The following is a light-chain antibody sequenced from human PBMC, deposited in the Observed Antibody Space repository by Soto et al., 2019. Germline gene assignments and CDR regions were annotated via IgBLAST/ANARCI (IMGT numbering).Light chain of an antibody. CDR3: ATWDDRLNGYV. V-gene: IGLV1-40*01. J-gene: IGLJ1*01. CDR2: GNS. Sequence: QSALTQPPSVSGAPGQRVTISCTGSSSNIGAGYDVHWYQQLPGTAPKLLIYGNSNRPSGVPDRFSGSKSGTSASLAISGLQSEDEADYYCATWDDRLNGYVFGSGTKVTVL. CDR1: SSNIGAGYD.